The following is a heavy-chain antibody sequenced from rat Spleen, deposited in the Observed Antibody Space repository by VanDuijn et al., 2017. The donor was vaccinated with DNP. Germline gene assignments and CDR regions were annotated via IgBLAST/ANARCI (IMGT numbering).Heavy chain of an antibody. CDR2: ISYDGSST. Sequence: EVQLVESGGGLVQPGGSLKFSCAASGFSFSDYDMAWVRQAPTKGLEWVATISYDGSSTYYRDSVKGRFTISRDNAKSTLYLQMDSLRSEDTATYYCARSPGGEFAYWGQGTLVTVSS. V-gene: IGHV5-7*01. CDR1: GFSFSDYD. D-gene: IGHD1-1*01. J-gene: IGHJ3*01. CDR3: ARSPGGEFAY.